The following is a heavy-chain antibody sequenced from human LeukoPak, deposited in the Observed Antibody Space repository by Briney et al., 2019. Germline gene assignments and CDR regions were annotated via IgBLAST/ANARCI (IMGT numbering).Heavy chain of an antibody. J-gene: IGHJ6*02. CDR1: GYTFTSYG. Sequence: ASVKVSCKASGYTFTSYGISWVRQAPGQWLEWMGWISAYNGNTNYAQKLQGRVTMTTDTSTSTAYMELRSLRSDDTDVYYCSRVVVGAILAHHCYYYYGMDVWGQGTTVTVSS. V-gene: IGHV1-18*01. CDR2: ISAYNGNT. CDR3: SRVVVGAILAHHCYYYYGMDV. D-gene: IGHD1-26*01.